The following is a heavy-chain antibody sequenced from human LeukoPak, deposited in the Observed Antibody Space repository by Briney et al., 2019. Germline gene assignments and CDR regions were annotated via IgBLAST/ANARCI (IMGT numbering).Heavy chain of an antibody. V-gene: IGHV3-20*04. CDR2: INWNGGST. Sequence: GGSLRLSCAASGFTFDDYGMSWVRQAPGKGLEWVSGINWNGGSTAYADSVKGRFTISRDNAKNSLYLQMNSLRAEDTALYYCARVYYYDSSGYLDGLDYWGQGTLVTVSS. J-gene: IGHJ4*02. CDR3: ARVYYYDSSGYLDGLDY. CDR1: GFTFDDYG. D-gene: IGHD3-22*01.